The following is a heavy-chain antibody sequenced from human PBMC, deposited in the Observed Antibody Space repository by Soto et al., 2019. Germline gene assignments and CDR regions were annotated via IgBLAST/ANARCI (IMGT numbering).Heavy chain of an antibody. J-gene: IGHJ6*02. CDR1: GYSFTSYW. CDR2: IYPEDSDT. CDR3: ARLRGRGYGDYDGMDV. Sequence: GESLKISCKGSGYSFTSYWIGWVRQMSGKGLEWLGIIYPEDSDTRYSPSFQGRVTMSADKSISTVYLQWSSLKASDTAMYYCARLRGRGYGDYDGMDVWGQGTTVTVSS. D-gene: IGHD5-12*01. V-gene: IGHV5-51*01.